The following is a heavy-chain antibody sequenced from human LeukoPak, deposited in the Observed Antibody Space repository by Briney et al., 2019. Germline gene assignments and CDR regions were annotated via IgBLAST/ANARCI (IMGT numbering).Heavy chain of an antibody. D-gene: IGHD6-13*01. CDR3: ARSGWWAAAGYYYYMDV. V-gene: IGHV1-8*03. J-gene: IGHJ6*03. Sequence: WASVKVSCKASGYTFTGYYMHWVRQTPGQGLEWMGWINPNSGNTGYAQKFQGRVTITRNTSISTAYMELSSLRSEDTAVYYCARSGWWAAAGYYYYMDVWGKGTTVTVSS. CDR1: GYTFTGYY. CDR2: INPNSGNT.